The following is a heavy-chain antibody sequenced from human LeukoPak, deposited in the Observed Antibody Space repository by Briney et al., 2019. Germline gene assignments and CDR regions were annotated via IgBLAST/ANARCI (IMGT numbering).Heavy chain of an antibody. CDR1: GYTFTAYS. Sequence: ASVKVSCKASGYTFTAYSVHWVRQAPGQGLEWMGWINPNSGGTNYAQKFQGRVTMTRDTSISTAYMELSRLRSDDTAVYYCARRYDYGDHWGQGTLVTVSS. J-gene: IGHJ4*02. CDR3: ARRYDYGDH. CDR2: INPNSGGT. V-gene: IGHV1-2*02. D-gene: IGHD2-15*01.